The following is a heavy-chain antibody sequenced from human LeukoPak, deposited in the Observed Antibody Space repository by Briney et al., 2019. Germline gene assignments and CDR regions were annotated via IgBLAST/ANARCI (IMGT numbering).Heavy chain of an antibody. CDR1: GFTFSSYS. V-gene: IGHV3-21*01. Sequence: GGSLSLSCAASGFTFSSYSMNWVRQAPGKGLEWVSSISSSSSYIYYADSVKGRFTISRDNAKNSLYLQMNSLRAEDTAVYYCARVEQYRYYYYYMDVWGKGTTVTVSS. CDR2: ISSSSSYI. J-gene: IGHJ6*03. CDR3: ARVEQYRYYYYYMDV. D-gene: IGHD1/OR15-1a*01.